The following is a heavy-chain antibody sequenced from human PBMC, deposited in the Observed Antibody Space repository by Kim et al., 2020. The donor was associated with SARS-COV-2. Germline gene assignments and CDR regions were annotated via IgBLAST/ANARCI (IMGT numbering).Heavy chain of an antibody. Sequence: GESLKISCKGSGYSFTSYWIGWVRQMPGKGLEWMGIIYPGDSDTRYSPSFQGQVTISADKSISTAYLQWSSLKASDTAMYYCARWPQEAGTIVGDAFDIWGQGTMVTVSS. CDR1: GYSFTSYW. D-gene: IGHD1-26*01. CDR2: IYPGDSDT. CDR3: ARWPQEAGTIVGDAFDI. J-gene: IGHJ3*02. V-gene: IGHV5-51*01.